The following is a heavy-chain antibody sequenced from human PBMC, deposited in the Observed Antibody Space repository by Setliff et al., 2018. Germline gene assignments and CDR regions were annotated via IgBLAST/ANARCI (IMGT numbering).Heavy chain of an antibody. Sequence: LRLSCVASGFTFSSHGMTWVRLAPGKGLEWISYISTSSSTIYYADSVEGRFTISRDNSKNTLYLQMNSLGAEDTALYYCARVPRIIIMVGVISHYYYMDVWGKGTTVTVSS. J-gene: IGHJ6*03. CDR3: ARVPRIIIMVGVISHYYYMDV. D-gene: IGHD3-3*02. CDR2: ISTSSSTI. CDR1: GFTFSSHG. V-gene: IGHV3-48*01.